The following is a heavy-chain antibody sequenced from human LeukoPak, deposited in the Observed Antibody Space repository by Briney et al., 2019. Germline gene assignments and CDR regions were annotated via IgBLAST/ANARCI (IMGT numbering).Heavy chain of an antibody. V-gene: IGHV4-38-2*01. CDR2: IYRSRST. CDR1: GYSISSGYY. J-gene: IGHJ4*02. CDR3: AGVHYFDY. Sequence: SETLSLTCAVSGYSISSGYYWGWIRQPPGKGLEWIGSIYRSRSTYYNPSLKSRVTISVDTSKNQFSLKLSSVTAADTAVYYCAGVHYFDYWGQGTLVTVSS. D-gene: IGHD3-10*01.